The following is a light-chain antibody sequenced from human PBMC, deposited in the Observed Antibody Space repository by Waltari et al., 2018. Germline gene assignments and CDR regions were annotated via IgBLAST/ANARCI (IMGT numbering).Light chain of an antibody. Sequence: IVLTQSPATLSLFLGERATLSCRASQGVRSYFAWYQQKPGQAPRLLIYDASNRATGIPVRFSGSGSGTDFTLTISSLEPEDFAVYYCHHRSVWPLTFGGGTKVEIK. CDR3: HHRSVWPLT. V-gene: IGKV3-11*01. J-gene: IGKJ4*01. CDR1: QGVRSY. CDR2: DAS.